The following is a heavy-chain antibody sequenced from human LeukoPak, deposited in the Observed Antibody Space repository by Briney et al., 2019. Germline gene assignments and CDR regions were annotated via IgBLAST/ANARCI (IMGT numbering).Heavy chain of an antibody. V-gene: IGHV4-59*08. Sequence: PSETLSLTCTVSGGSISSYYWSWIRQPPGKGLEWIGYIYYSGSTNYNPSLKSRVTISVDTSKNQFSLKLSSVTAADTAVYYCARLSVYDSSGYFSEFDYWGQGTLVTVSS. CDR3: ARLSVYDSSGYFSEFDY. D-gene: IGHD3-22*01. CDR2: IYYSGST. J-gene: IGHJ4*02. CDR1: GGSISSYY.